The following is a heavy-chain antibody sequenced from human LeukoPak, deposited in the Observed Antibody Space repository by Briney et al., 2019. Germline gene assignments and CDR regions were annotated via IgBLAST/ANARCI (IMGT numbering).Heavy chain of an antibody. D-gene: IGHD3-10*01. CDR3: ARYGEYYFDY. J-gene: IGHJ4*02. V-gene: IGHV4-59*01. Sequence: SETLSLTCTVSGGSISSYYWSWIRQSPGKGLEWIGYIYYSGSTNYSPSLKSRVTVSIDTSKNQFSLKLSSVTAADTAVYYCARYGEYYFDYWGQGTLVTVSS. CDR2: IYYSGST. CDR1: GGSISSYY.